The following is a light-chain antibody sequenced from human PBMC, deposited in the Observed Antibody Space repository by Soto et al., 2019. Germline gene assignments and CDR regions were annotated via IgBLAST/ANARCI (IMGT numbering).Light chain of an antibody. CDR1: QSISSY. CDR3: QQGYSTPST. Sequence: DIQVTQSPSSLSASVGDRVTITCRASQSISSYLNWYQQKPGKAPKLLIYAASSLQSGVPSRFSGSGSGTDFPLAISSLQPEYFTTYYCQQGYSTPSTFGQGTKLEIK. V-gene: IGKV1-39*01. CDR2: AAS. J-gene: IGKJ2*01.